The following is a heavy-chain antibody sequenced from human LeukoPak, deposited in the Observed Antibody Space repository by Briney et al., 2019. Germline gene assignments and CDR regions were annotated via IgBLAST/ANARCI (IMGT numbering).Heavy chain of an antibody. CDR1: GFTFSSYA. V-gene: IGHV3-21*01. D-gene: IGHD1-1*01. J-gene: IGHJ4*02. Sequence: GGSLRLSCAASGFTFSSYAMSWVRQAPGKGLEWVSSINSGSTYTYYTESVKGRFTVSRDNAKNSLFLQMNSLRAEDTAIYYCARSLTTLTYEGYWGQGTLVTVSS. CDR2: INSGSTYT. CDR3: ARSLTTLTYEGY.